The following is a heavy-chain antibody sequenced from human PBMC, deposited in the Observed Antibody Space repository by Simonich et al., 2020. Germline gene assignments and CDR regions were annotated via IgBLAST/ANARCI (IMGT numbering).Heavy chain of an antibody. J-gene: IGHJ3*02. Sequence: QVQLVQSGAEVKKPGASVKVSCKASGYTFTGYYMHWVRQAPGQGLERMGVIKPNSGGKNYEQKFQGRVTMTRETSISTAYMELSRLRSDDTAVYYCARARLYSSSHAFDIWGQGTMVTVSS. CDR1: GYTFTGYY. D-gene: IGHD6-6*01. CDR2: IKPNSGGK. V-gene: IGHV1-2*02. CDR3: ARARLYSSSHAFDI.